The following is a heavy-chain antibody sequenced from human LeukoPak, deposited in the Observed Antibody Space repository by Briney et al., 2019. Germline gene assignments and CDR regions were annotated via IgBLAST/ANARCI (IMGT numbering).Heavy chain of an antibody. CDR2: TYYRSKWYN. CDR1: GDSVSSNSAA. J-gene: IGHJ4*02. V-gene: IGHV6-1*01. CDR3: ARDRGLTMVRGVINYLDY. Sequence: SQTLSLTCAISGDSVSSNSAAWNWIRQSPSRGLEWLGRTYYRSKWYNDYAVSVKSRITINPDTSKNQFSLQLNSVTPEDTAVYYCARDRGLTMVRGVINYLDYWGQGTLVTVSS. D-gene: IGHD3-10*01.